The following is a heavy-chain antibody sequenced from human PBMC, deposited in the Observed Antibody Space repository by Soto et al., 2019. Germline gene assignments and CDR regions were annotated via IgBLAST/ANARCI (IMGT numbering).Heavy chain of an antibody. CDR3: ARGNRIAARFRFGESPFDP. CDR1: GGSFSGYY. D-gene: IGHD6-6*01. V-gene: IGHV4-34*01. Sequence: QVQLQQWGAGLLKPSETLSLTCAVYGGSFSGYYWSWIRQPPGKGLEWIGEINHSGSTNYNPSLKSRVTISVDTSKNQFSLKLSSVTAADTAVYYCARGNRIAARFRFGESPFDPWGQGTLVTVSS. CDR2: INHSGST. J-gene: IGHJ5*02.